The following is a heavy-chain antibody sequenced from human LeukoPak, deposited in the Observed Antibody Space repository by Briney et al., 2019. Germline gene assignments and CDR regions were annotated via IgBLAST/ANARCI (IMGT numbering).Heavy chain of an antibody. V-gene: IGHV3-33*06. CDR3: AKDTGWFDP. J-gene: IGHJ5*02. CDR1: GFTFSSYG. Sequence: GRSLRLSCAASGFTFSSYGMHWVRQAPGKGLEWVAVIWYDGSNKYYADSVKGRFTISRDNSKNTLYLQMNSLRAGDTAVYYCAKDTGWFDPWGQGTLVTVSS. D-gene: IGHD2-8*02. CDR2: IWYDGSNK.